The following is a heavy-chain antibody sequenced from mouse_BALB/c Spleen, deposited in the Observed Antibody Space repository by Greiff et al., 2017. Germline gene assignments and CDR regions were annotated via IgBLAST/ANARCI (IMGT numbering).Heavy chain of an antibody. J-gene: IGHJ2*01. Sequence: VKLQESGAELARPGASVKMSCKASGYTFTSYTMHWVKQRPGQGLEWIGYINPSSGYTNSNQKFKDKATLTADKSSSTAYMQLRSLTSEDSAVCDCARYDYGFDYWGQGTTLTVSA. CDR1: GYTFTSYT. D-gene: IGHD2-4*01. V-gene: IGHV1-4*01. CDR3: ARYDYGFDY. CDR2: INPSSGYT.